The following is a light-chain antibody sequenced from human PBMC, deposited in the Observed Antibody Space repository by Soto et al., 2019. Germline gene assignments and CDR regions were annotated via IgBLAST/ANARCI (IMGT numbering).Light chain of an antibody. V-gene: IGLV2-23*02. CDR2: EVT. J-gene: IGLJ3*02. Sequence: QSAPTQPASVSGSPGQPITIPCTGTSGDVGGYNLVSWYQHHPGKAPKLIIYEVTKRPSGVSGRFSGSKSGRTASLTISGLQAEDETDYYCCSYAGGFTWVFGEGTKLTVL. CDR1: SGDVGGYNL. CDR3: CSYAGGFTWV.